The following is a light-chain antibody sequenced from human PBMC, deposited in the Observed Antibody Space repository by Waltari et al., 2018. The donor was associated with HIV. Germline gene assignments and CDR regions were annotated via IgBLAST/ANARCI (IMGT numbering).Light chain of an antibody. Sequence: EIVLTQSPATLSLSPGERATLSCRASQSVSSYLAWYQQEPGQAPSLLIYDASNRATGIPARFSGSWSGKDFTLTISSLEPEDCAVYYCQQRSNWPFTWTFGQGTKVEIK. V-gene: IGKV3-11*01. CDR2: DAS. J-gene: IGKJ1*01. CDR3: QQRSNWPFTWT. CDR1: QSVSSY.